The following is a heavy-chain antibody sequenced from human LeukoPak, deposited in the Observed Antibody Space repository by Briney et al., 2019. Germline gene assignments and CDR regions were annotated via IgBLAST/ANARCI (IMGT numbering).Heavy chain of an antibody. J-gene: IGHJ4*02. CDR3: ARRSTGDGGNLWYFDY. V-gene: IGHV4-39*07. Sequence: SETLSLTCTVSGGSISSSSYYWGWIRQPPGKGLEWIGSIYYSGSTYYNPSLKSRVTISVDTSKNQFSLKLSSVTAADTAVYYCARRSTGDGGNLWYFDYWGQGTLVTVSS. CDR1: GGSISSSSYY. CDR2: IYYSGST. D-gene: IGHD4-23*01.